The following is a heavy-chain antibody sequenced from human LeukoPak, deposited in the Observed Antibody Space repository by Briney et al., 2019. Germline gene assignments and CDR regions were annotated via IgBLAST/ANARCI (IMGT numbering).Heavy chain of an antibody. CDR2: IYYSGST. D-gene: IGHD6-19*01. CDR1: GGSLSSSSYY. CDR3: ARRPQQWLVLGNFDY. J-gene: IGHJ4*02. Sequence: PSETLSLTCTVSGGSLSSSSYYWGWIRQPPGKGLEWLGSIYYSGSTYYNPSLKSRVTISVDTSKNQFSLKLSSVTAADTAVYYCARRPQQWLVLGNFDYWGQGTPVTVSS. V-gene: IGHV4-39*01.